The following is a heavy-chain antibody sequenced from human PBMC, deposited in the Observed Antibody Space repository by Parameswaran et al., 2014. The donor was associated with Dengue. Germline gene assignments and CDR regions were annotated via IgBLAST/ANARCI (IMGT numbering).Heavy chain of an antibody. D-gene: IGHD2-15*01. CDR3: ARERYCSGGSCYSDYDAFDI. Sequence: RWIRQPPGKGLEWVANIKQDGSEKYYVDSVKGRFTISRDNAKNSLYLQMNSLRAEDTAVYYCARERYCSGGSCYSDYDAFDIWGQGTMVTVSS. J-gene: IGHJ3*02. V-gene: IGHV3-7*03. CDR2: IKQDGSEK.